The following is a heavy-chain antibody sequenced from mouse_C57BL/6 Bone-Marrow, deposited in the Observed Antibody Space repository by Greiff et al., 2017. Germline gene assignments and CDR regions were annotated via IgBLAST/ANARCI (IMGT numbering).Heavy chain of an antibody. V-gene: IGHV1-61*01. Sequence: VQLQQPGAELVRPGSSVKLSCKASGYTFTSYWMDWVKQRPGQGLEWIGNIYPSDSETHYNQKFKDKATLTVDKSSSTAYMQLSSLTSEDSAVYYCARSSYYGSSYFDVWGTGTTVTVSS. D-gene: IGHD1-1*01. J-gene: IGHJ1*03. CDR2: IYPSDSET. CDR3: ARSSYYGSSYFDV. CDR1: GYTFTSYW.